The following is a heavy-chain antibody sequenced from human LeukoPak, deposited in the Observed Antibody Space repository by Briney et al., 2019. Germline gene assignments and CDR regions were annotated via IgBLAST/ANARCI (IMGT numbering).Heavy chain of an antibody. Sequence: PSETLSPTCTVSGGSISSGDYYWSWIRQPPGKGLEWIGYIYYSGSTYYNPSLKSRVTISVDTSKNQFSLKLSSVTAADTAVYYCARVRSSTSFDDYADYWGQGTLVTVSS. CDR3: ARVRSSTSFDDYADY. CDR2: IYYSGST. J-gene: IGHJ4*02. CDR1: GGSISSGDYY. V-gene: IGHV4-30-4*08. D-gene: IGHD2-2*01.